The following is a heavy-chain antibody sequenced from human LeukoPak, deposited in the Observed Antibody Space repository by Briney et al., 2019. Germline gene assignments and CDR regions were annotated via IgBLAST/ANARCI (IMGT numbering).Heavy chain of an antibody. CDR1: GFTFSNYW. CDR3: TTDRPPPVPPILAQGYP. J-gene: IGHJ5*02. D-gene: IGHD3-9*01. V-gene: IGHV3-74*01. CDR2: INSGGRRI. Sequence: GGSLRLSCAASGFTFSNYWMHGVRQAPGKGLVGVSRINSGGRRIIYADSVKDRCTISRDNAKNTLYLQTDSRSVDGTAWYYCTTDRPPPVPPILAQGYPWGQGTLVPVSS.